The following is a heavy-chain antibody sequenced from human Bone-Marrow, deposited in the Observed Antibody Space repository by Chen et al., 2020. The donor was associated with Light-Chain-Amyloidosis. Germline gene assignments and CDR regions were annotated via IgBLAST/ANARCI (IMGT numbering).Heavy chain of an antibody. CDR1: GFAFSSYA. Sequence: QVRLVESGGGVVQPGGSLRLSCAASGFAFSSYAMHWVRHAPGKGLEWVAAISYADNPKYCADSLRGRFTISRDNSKNTLFLQMSSLTADDTALFYCATDSAVPGAHPPDSWGQGTPVTVSS. CDR2: ISYADNPK. V-gene: IGHV3-30-3*01. D-gene: IGHD6-19*01. J-gene: IGHJ4*02. CDR3: ATDSAVPGAHPPDS.